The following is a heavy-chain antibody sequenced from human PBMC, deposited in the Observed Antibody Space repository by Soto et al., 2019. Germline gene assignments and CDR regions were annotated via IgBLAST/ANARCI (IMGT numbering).Heavy chain of an antibody. D-gene: IGHD2-21*02. CDR2: ISANSGNT. Sequence: ELQLLESEGGFVQPGGSLRLSCTASGFGLSTYAISWVRQAPGKGLEWVSVISANSGNTDYADSVKGRFTISRDKSENTVFLQMNRLRAEDTAVYYCALPSCGGDCYSPFDYWGQGTLVTVSS. V-gene: IGHV3-23*01. J-gene: IGHJ4*02. CDR3: ALPSCGGDCYSPFDY. CDR1: GFGLSTYA.